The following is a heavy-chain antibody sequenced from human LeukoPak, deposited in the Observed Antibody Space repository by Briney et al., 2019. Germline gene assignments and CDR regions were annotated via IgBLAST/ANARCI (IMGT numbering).Heavy chain of an antibody. V-gene: IGHV4-34*01. J-gene: IGHJ4*02. Sequence: SETLSLTCAVYGGSFSGYYWSWIRQPPGKGLEWIGEINHSGSTNYNPYLKSRVTISVDTSKNQFSLKLSSVTAADTAVYYCARGWRGFDYWGQGTLVTVSS. CDR2: INHSGST. CDR3: ARGWRGFDY. CDR1: GGSFSGYY.